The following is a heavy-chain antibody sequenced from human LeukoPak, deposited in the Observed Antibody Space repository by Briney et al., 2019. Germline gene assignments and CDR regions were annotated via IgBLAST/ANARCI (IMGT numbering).Heavy chain of an antibody. J-gene: IGHJ4*02. Sequence: YPSETLSLTCTVSGGSISSSNSYWGWIRQPPGKGLEWIGNIYYSGNTYYNPSLKSRVTISVDTSRNQFSLKLSSVTAADTAVYYCARGGGIIDYFDYWGQGTLVTVSS. D-gene: IGHD3-10*01. CDR3: ARGGGIIDYFDY. CDR1: GGSISSSNSY. V-gene: IGHV4-39*01. CDR2: IYYSGNT.